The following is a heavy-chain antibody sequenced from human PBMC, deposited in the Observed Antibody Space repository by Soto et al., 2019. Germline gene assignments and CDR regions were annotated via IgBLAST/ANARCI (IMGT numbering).Heavy chain of an antibody. D-gene: IGHD3-3*01. CDR2: ISGSSRHI. V-gene: IGHV3-21*01. CDR3: ARDSSDLLEPDQYFQY. Sequence: EVQLVESGGCLVKPGGSLRLSCAASGFTFSSYSMNWVRQAPGKGLEWVSSISGSSRHIYSADSVKGRFTISRDNAKNSLYLQMNSLRAEDTAVYYCARDSSDLLEPDQYFQYWGQGALVTVSS. CDR1: GFTFSSYS. J-gene: IGHJ1*01.